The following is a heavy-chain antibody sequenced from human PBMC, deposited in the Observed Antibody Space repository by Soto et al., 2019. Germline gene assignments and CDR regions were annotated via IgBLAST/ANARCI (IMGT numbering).Heavy chain of an antibody. CDR1: GYTFTSYA. J-gene: IGHJ4*02. CDR3: ARFHGGTIFSPEGLDY. Sequence: ASVKVSCKASGYTFTSYAMHWVRQAPGQRLEWMGWINAGNGNTKYSQKFQGRVTITRDTSASTAYMELSSLRSEDTAVYYCARFHGGTIFSPEGLDYWGQGTLVTVSS. V-gene: IGHV1-3*01. D-gene: IGHD3-3*01. CDR2: INAGNGNT.